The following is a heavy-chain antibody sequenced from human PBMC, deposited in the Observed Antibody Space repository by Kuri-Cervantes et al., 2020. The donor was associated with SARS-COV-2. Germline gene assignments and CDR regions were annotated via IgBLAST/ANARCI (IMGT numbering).Heavy chain of an antibody. Sequence: GESLKISCAASGFTFSSYGMHWVRRAPGKGLEWVAFIRYDGSNKYYADSVKGRFTISRDNSKNTLYLQMNSLRAEDTAVYYCARDRPIAAAGTGYMDVWGKGTTVTVSS. V-gene: IGHV3-30*02. CDR2: IRYDGSNK. CDR1: GFTFSSYG. CDR3: ARDRPIAAAGTGYMDV. J-gene: IGHJ6*03. D-gene: IGHD6-13*01.